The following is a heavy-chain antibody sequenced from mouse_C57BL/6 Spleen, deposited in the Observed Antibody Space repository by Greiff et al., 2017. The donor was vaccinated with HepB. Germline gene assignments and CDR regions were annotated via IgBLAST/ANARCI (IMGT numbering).Heavy chain of an antibody. Sequence: EVKLVESGGGLVQPGGSMKLSCVASGFTFSNYWMNWVRQSPEKGLEWVAQIRLKSDNYATHYAESVKGRFTISRDDSKSSVYLQMNNLRAEDTGIYYCTISPIYYGNVYAMDYWGQGTSVTVSS. J-gene: IGHJ4*01. D-gene: IGHD2-1*01. CDR3: TISPIYYGNVYAMDY. CDR2: IRLKSDNYAT. CDR1: GFTFSNYW. V-gene: IGHV6-3*01.